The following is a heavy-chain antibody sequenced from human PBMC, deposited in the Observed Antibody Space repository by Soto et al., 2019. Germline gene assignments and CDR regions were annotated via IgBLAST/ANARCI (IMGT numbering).Heavy chain of an antibody. Sequence: GGSLRLSCAASGFTFSSYSMNWVRQAPGKGLEWVSYISSSSSSTIYYADSVKGRFTISRDNAKNSLYLQMNSLRDEDTAVYYCARVGQQLARGVTGPDPWGQGTLVTVSS. CDR3: ARVGQQLARGVTGPDP. J-gene: IGHJ5*02. CDR1: GFTFSSYS. CDR2: ISSSSSSTI. D-gene: IGHD6-13*01. V-gene: IGHV3-48*02.